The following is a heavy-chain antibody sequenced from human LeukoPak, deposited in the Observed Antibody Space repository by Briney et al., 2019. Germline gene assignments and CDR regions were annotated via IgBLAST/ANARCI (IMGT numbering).Heavy chain of an antibody. V-gene: IGHV3-30*03. CDR2: ISYDGSNK. D-gene: IGHD3-10*01. CDR3: ASYGSGIVAFDI. CDR1: GFTFSSYG. Sequence: AGGSLRLSCAASGFTFSSYGMHWVRQAPGKGLEWVAVISYDGSNKYYADSVKGRFTISRDNSKNTLYLQMNSLRAEDTAVYYCASYGSGIVAFDIWGQGTMVTVSS. J-gene: IGHJ3*02.